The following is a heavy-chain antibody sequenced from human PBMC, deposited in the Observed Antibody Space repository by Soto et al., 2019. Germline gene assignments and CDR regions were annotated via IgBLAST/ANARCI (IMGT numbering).Heavy chain of an antibody. D-gene: IGHD5-12*01. CDR3: AREGYSGDENSRYSDR. Sequence: PGRFLRLSCVASGLTFSIYHMSWVGQAPGKGLEWVSSISDTTSYMYYADSVKGRFTISRDNAKNSLSLQMNSLRAEDTAVYYCAREGYSGDENSRYSDRWGQGTLVTVSS. J-gene: IGHJ4*02. V-gene: IGHV3-21*01. CDR1: GLTFSIYH. CDR2: ISDTTSYM.